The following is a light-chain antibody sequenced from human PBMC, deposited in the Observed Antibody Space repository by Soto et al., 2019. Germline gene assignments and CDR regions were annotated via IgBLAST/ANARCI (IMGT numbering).Light chain of an antibody. J-gene: IGLJ1*01. CDR3: SSYTSSSTRGV. CDR2: EVS. V-gene: IGLV2-14*01. CDR1: SSDVGGYNY. Sequence: QSALTQPASVSGSPGQSITISCTGTSSDVGGYNYVSWYQQHPGKAPKLMIYEVSNRPSGVSNRFSGSKSGNTASLTISGIQAEDEADYYCSSYTSSSTRGVFGSGTNATVL.